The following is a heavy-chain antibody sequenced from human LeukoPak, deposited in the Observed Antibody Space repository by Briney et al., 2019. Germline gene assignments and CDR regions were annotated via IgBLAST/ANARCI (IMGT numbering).Heavy chain of an antibody. Sequence: PGGSLRLSCAASGFTFSSYWMSWVRQAPGKGLEWVANIKQDGSEKYYVDSVKGRFTISRDNAENSLYLQMNSLRAEDTAVYYCARDEPGYGEFLLYWGQGTLVTVSS. CDR2: IKQDGSEK. CDR3: ARDEPGYGEFLLY. D-gene: IGHD3-10*01. J-gene: IGHJ4*02. CDR1: GFTFSSYW. V-gene: IGHV3-7*01.